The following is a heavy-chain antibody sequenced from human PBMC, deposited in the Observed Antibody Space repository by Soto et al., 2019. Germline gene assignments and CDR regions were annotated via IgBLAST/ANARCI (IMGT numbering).Heavy chain of an antibody. CDR3: ARYGSGSSVWFDP. D-gene: IGHD3-10*01. Sequence: SETLSLTCTVSGASISSGDYYWSWIRQPPGKGLEWIGYIYYSGSTIYNPSLKSRVTISVDTSKNQFSLKLSSVTAADTAVYYCARYGSGSSVWFDPWGQGTLVTSPQ. J-gene: IGHJ5*02. CDR2: IYYSGST. V-gene: IGHV4-61*08. CDR1: GASISSGDYY.